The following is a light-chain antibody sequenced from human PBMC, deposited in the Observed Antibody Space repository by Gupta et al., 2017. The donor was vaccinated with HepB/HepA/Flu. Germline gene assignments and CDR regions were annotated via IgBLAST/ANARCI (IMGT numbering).Light chain of an antibody. J-gene: IGLJ3*02. CDR2: SNN. Sequence: QSVLTQPPSASRTPGQRVTISCSGSSSNIGSNTVNWYQQLPGTAPKLLIYSNNQRPSGVPDRFSGSKSGTSASLASSGLQSEDEADYYCAAWDDSLNGPVFGGGTKLTVL. CDR3: AAWDDSLNGPV. CDR1: SSNIGSNT. V-gene: IGLV1-44*01.